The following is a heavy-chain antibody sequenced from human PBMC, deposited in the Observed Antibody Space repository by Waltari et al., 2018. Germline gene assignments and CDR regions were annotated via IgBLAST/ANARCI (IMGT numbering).Heavy chain of an antibody. CDR1: GYSISSGHY. J-gene: IGHJ4*02. Sequence: QVQLQESGPGLVKPSETLSLTCTVSGYSISSGHYWGWIRQPPGKGLEWIGSIYHSGSTYDNPSLKSRVTISVDTSKNQFSLKLSSVTAADTAVYYCARESAMVSDYWGQGTLVTVSS. CDR2: IYHSGST. CDR3: ARESAMVSDY. D-gene: IGHD5-18*01. V-gene: IGHV4-38-2*02.